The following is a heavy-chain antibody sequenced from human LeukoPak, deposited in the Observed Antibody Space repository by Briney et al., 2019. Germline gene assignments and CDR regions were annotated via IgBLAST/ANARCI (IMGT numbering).Heavy chain of an antibody. CDR1: AFTFSSYS. V-gene: IGHV3-48*01. CDR3: ARDHGSGSYYAFDI. Sequence: GGSLRLSCAASAFTFSSYSMNWVRQAPGKGLEWVSYISSSSSTIYYADSVKGRFTISRDNAKNSLYLQMNSLRAEDTAVYYCARDHGSGSYYAFDIWGQGTMVTVSS. CDR2: ISSSSSTI. J-gene: IGHJ3*02. D-gene: IGHD3-10*01.